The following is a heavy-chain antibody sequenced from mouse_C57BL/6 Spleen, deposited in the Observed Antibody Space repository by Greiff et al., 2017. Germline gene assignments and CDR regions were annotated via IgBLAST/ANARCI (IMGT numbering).Heavy chain of an antibody. CDR1: GYSITSGYY. V-gene: IGHV3-6*01. CDR2: ISYDGSN. CDR3: ARGLGDAMDY. D-gene: IGHD4-1*01. Sequence: EVQLQQSGPGLVKPSQSLSLTCSVTGYSITSGYYWNWIRQFPGNKLEWMGYISYDGSNNYNPSLKNRISITRDTSKNQFFLKLNSVTTEDTATYYCARGLGDAMDYWGQGTSVTVSS. J-gene: IGHJ4*01.